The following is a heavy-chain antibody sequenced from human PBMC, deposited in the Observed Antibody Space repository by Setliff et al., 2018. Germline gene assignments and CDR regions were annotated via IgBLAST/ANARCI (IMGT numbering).Heavy chain of an antibody. CDR1: GYAFGSSG. CDR2: ISAYNGYI. J-gene: IGHJ6*03. V-gene: IGHV1-18*01. CDR3: ARADYIRYFYMDA. Sequence: ASVKVSCKASGYAFGSSGISWVRQAPGQGLEWMGWISAYNGYIVYAQKFQGRVTMTTDTSTTTAYMEVRSLRSDDTAVYYCARADYIRYFYMDAWGKGTTVTVSS. D-gene: IGHD4-4*01.